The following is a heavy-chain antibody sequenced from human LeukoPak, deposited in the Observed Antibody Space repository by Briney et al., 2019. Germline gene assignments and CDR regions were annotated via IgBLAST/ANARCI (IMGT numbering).Heavy chain of an antibody. CDR1: GYTFSDYY. CDR2: VNPKNGGT. V-gene: IGHV1-2*02. CDR3: AVRSARGGFNLLRFVY. Sequence: ASVKVSCKTSGYTFSDYYLHWVRQAPGQGLEWMGWVNPKNGGTKYAEHFQGRVTMTRDMSISTAYMDVSSLKSDDTAVYYCAVRSARGGFNLLRFVYWGQGTLVIVSS. J-gene: IGHJ4*02. D-gene: IGHD5-24*01.